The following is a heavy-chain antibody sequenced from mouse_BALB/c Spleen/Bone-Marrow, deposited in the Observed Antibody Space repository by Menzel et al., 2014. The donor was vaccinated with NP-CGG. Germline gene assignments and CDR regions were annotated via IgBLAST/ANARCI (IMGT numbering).Heavy chain of an antibody. CDR1: GYTFXSYV. CDR2: FNPYNDGT. CDR3: ARNYGSSYWYFDV. Sequence: EVKLQESGPELVKPGASVKMSCKASGYTFXSYVMHWVKQKPGQGLEWIGYFNPYNDGTKYNEKFKGKATLTSDKSSSTAYMELSSPTSEDSAVYYCARNYGSSYWYFDVWGAGTTVTVSS. J-gene: IGHJ1*01. D-gene: IGHD1-1*01. V-gene: IGHV1-14*01.